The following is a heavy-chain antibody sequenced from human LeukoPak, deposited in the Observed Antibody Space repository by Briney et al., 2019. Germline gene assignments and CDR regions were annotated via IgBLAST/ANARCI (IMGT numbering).Heavy chain of an antibody. D-gene: IGHD3-22*01. V-gene: IGHV3-21*06. CDR1: GFTFSSYA. CDR2: ISGSSSDV. J-gene: IGHJ4*02. Sequence: GGSLRLSCAASGFTFSSYAMNWVRQARGKGLEWVSSISGSSSDVYYADSVKGRFTISRDNAKNSVFLQTNNLRAEDTAIYYCARRGYHDSSGYDYWGQGTLVTVSS. CDR3: ARRGYHDSSGYDY.